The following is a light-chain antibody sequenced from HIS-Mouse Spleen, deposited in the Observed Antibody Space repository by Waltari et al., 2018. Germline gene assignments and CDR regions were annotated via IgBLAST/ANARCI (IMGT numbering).Light chain of an antibody. V-gene: IGLV3-10*01. Sequence: SYELTPPPSVSVSPGQTARITCPGDALPKKYAYWYQQKSGQAPVLVIYEDSKRPSGIHERFSGSSSGTMATLTISGAQVEDEADYYCYSADSSGNHRVFGGGTKLTVL. CDR1: ALPKKY. CDR2: EDS. J-gene: IGLJ2*01. CDR3: YSADSSGNHRV.